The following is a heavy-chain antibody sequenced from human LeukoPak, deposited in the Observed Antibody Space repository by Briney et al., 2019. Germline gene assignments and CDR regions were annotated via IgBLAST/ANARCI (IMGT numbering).Heavy chain of an antibody. CDR2: VYYSGST. V-gene: IGHV4-39*07. CDR1: GGSTSNSRYY. D-gene: IGHD5-24*01. J-gene: IGHJ4*02. CDR3: ARAGDGYTSDY. Sequence: SETLSLTCTVSGGSTSNSRYYWGWVRQPPGKGLECIGSVYYSGSTYYNPSLKSRVALSVDTSKHQFSLKLSSVTAADTAVYYCARAGDGYTSDYWGQRTLVTVSS.